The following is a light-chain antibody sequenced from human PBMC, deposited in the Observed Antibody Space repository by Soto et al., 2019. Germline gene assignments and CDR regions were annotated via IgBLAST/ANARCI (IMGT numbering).Light chain of an antibody. CDR3: QTWDTGIQV. V-gene: IGLV4-69*01. CDR1: SGHSSYV. J-gene: IGLJ2*01. Sequence: QPVLTQSPSASASLGASVKLTCTLSSGHSSYVIAWHQQQAEKGPRFLMSRYSDGSHNKGDGIPARFSGSSSGAERYLTISSLQSEDEAEYYCQTWDTGIQVFGGGTKLTVL. CDR2: RYSDGSH.